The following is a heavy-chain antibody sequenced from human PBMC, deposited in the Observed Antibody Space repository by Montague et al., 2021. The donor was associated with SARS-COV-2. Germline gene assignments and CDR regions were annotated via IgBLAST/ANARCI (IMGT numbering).Heavy chain of an antibody. D-gene: IGHD3-10*01. CDR1: GFPFSRFW. CDR3: VSWGSGSP. V-gene: IGHV3-7*01. CDR2: VGEDGSET. J-gene: IGHJ5*02. Sequence: SRSLSLSASGFPFSRFWMSWIRQTAGKGLEWVANVGEDGSETYYVDSVKGRFTISRDNAEKSLYLQMNSLRPEDTAVYYCVSWGSGSPWGQGTLVTVSS.